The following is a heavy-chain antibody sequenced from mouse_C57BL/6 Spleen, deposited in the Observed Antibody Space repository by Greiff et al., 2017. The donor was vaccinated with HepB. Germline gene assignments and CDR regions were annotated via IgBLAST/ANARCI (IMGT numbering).Heavy chain of an antibody. D-gene: IGHD1-1*01. CDR2: ISYDGSN. J-gene: IGHJ4*01. CDR3: ARAPYYYGSSRYYYAMDY. Sequence: DVKLQESGPGLVKPSQSLSLTCSVTGYSITSGYYWNWIRQFPGNKLEWMGYISYDGSNNYNPSLKNRISITRDTSKNQFFLKLNSVTTEDTATYYCARAPYYYGSSRYYYAMDYWGQGTSVTVSS. CDR1: GYSITSGYY. V-gene: IGHV3-6*01.